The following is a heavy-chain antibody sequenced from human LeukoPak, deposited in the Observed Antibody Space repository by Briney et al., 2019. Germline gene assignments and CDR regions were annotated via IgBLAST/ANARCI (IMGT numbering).Heavy chain of an antibody. V-gene: IGHV3-53*01. Sequence: GGSLRLSCATSGFTVNNNYMSWVRQAPGKGLEWVSVIYGAGAGIAYYIDSVKGRFTISRDNSRNTVYLQMNSLRAEDTAVYYCARELGDWGQGTLVTVSS. CDR2: IYGAGAGIA. J-gene: IGHJ4*02. CDR1: GFTVNNNY. CDR3: ARELGD.